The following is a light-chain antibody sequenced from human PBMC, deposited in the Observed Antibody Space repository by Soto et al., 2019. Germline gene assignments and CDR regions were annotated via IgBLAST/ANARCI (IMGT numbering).Light chain of an antibody. Sequence: QSALTQPSSVSWSPGQSITISCTGTSSDVVGYNYVSWYQQQPGKAPKFMIYDVTNRPSGVSNRFSGSKSGNTASLTISGLQAEDEADYYCCSYTTSNTRQIVFGTGTKVTVL. CDR2: DVT. J-gene: IGLJ1*01. V-gene: IGLV2-14*01. CDR1: SSDVVGYNY. CDR3: CSYTTSNTRQIV.